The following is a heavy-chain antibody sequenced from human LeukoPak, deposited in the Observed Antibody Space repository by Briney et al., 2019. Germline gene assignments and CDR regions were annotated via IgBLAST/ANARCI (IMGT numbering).Heavy chain of an antibody. CDR3: ARGPPRDTAPSYLDY. CDR1: GGTFSTYT. V-gene: IGHV1-69*13. Sequence: SVKVSRKASGGTFSTYTFTWVRQAPGQGLEWMGGIIPILGTANYAQNFQGRVTITADESTSTAYMELNSLRSDDTAVYYCARGPPRDTAPSYLDYWGQGTLVTVSS. CDR2: IIPILGTA. J-gene: IGHJ4*02. D-gene: IGHD5-18*01.